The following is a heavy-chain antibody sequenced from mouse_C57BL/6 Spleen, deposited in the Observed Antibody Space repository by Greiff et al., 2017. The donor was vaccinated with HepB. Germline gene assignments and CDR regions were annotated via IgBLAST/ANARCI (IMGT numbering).Heavy chain of an antibody. Sequence: QVQLQQSGAELVKPGASVKLSCKASGYTFTEYTIHWVKQRSGQGLEWIGWFYPGSGSIKYNEKFKDKATLTADKSSSTVYMELSRLTSEDSAVYFCARHERSPNTTVVEGAWLAYWGQGTLVTVSA. CDR2: FYPGSGSI. D-gene: IGHD1-1*01. CDR1: GYTFTEYT. CDR3: ARHERSPNTTVVEGAWLAY. J-gene: IGHJ3*01. V-gene: IGHV1-62-2*01.